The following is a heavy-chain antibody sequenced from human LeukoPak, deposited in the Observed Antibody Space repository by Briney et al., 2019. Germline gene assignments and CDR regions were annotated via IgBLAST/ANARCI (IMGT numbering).Heavy chain of an antibody. CDR2: IYYSGST. Sequence: SETLSLTCTVSGGSISSYYWSWIRQPPGKGLEWIGYIYYSGSTNYNPSLKSRVSISVDTSKNQFSLRLDSVTAADTAVYYCARDRSAYDPYFDYWGQGTLVTVSS. J-gene: IGHJ4*02. CDR1: GGSISSYY. CDR3: ARDRSAYDPYFDY. D-gene: IGHD5-12*01. V-gene: IGHV4-59*01.